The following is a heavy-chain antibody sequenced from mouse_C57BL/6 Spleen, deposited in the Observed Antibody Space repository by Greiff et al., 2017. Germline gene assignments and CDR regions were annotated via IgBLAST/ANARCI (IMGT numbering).Heavy chain of an antibody. D-gene: IGHD2-3*01. CDR2: IYPRAGST. J-gene: IGHJ2*01. Sequence: QVQLQQSGPELVMPGASVKLSCKASGYTFTNYDINWVKQRPGQGLEWIGRIYPRAGSTKYNEKFKGKATLTVDTSSSTAYMELNSLTSEDSAVYFCERGALYDGYDVFDYWGQGTTLTVSS. CDR1: GYTFTNYD. V-gene: IGHV1-85*01. CDR3: ERGALYDGYDVFDY.